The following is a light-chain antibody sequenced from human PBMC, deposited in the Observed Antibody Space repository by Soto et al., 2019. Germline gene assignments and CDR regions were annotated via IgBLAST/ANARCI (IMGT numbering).Light chain of an antibody. CDR3: QQRSNWPPRIT. J-gene: IGKJ5*01. Sequence: EIVLTQSPATLSLSPLERATLSFMASQSVSSYLAWYQQKPGQAPRLLIYDASNRATGIPARFSGSGSGTDFTLTISSLEPEDFAVYYCQQRSNWPPRITFGQGTRLEIK. CDR1: QSVSSY. CDR2: DAS. V-gene: IGKV3-11*01.